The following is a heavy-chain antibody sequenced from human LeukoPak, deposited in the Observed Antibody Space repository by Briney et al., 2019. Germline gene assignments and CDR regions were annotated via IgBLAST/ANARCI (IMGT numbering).Heavy chain of an antibody. V-gene: IGHV1-46*01. J-gene: IGHJ4*02. Sequence: VASVKVSCKASGYTFTSYYMHWVRQAPGQGLEWMGIINPSGGSTSYAQKFQGRVTMTRDTSTSTVYMELSSLRSEDTAVYYCARDNSLRYSYSYYFDYWGQGTLVTVSS. CDR3: ARDNSLRYSYSYYFDY. CDR1: GYTFTSYY. D-gene: IGHD5-18*01. CDR2: INPSGGST.